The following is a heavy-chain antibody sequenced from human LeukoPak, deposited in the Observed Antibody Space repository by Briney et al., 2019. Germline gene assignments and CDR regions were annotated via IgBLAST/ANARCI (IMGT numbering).Heavy chain of an antibody. V-gene: IGHV3-66*01. D-gene: IGHD3-22*01. CDR1: GFTVSSNY. Sequence: AGGSLRLSCAASGFTVSSNYMSWVRQAPGKGLEWVSVISSGGSTNYADSVKGRFTISRDNSKNTLNLQMNSLRAEDTAVYYCARDSMIVGWYFQHWGQGTRVTVSS. CDR3: ARDSMIVGWYFQH. CDR2: ISSGGST. J-gene: IGHJ1*01.